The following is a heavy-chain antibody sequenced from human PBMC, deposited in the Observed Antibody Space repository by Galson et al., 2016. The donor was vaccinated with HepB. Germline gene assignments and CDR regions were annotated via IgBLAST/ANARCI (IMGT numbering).Heavy chain of an antibody. Sequence: TLSLTCAVYGGFFSGYYWTWIRQPPGESLEWIGEINLGGSTNYNPSLKSRVTISLDTSKNQFSLNLSSVTAADTAVYFCARQSVILYYFDSWGQGTLVTVSS. CDR1: GGFFSGYY. V-gene: IGHV4-34*01. J-gene: IGHJ4*02. CDR3: ARQSVILYYFDS. CDR2: INLGGST.